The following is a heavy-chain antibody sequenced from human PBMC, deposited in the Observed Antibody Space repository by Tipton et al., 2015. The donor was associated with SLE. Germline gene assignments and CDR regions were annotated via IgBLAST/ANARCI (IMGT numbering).Heavy chain of an antibody. D-gene: IGHD6-13*01. J-gene: IGHJ6*02. CDR3: ARQGQQLIRPYYYGMDV. V-gene: IGHV4-59*08. Sequence: LRLSCTVSGGSISSYYWSWIRQPPGKGLEWIGYIYYSGSTNYNPSLKSRVTISVDTSKNQFSLKLSSVTAADTAVYYCARQGQQLIRPYYYGMDVWGQGTTVTVSS. CDR2: IYYSGST. CDR1: GGSISSYY.